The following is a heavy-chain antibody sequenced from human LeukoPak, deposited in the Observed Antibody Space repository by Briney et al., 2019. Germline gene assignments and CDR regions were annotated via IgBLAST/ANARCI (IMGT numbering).Heavy chain of an antibody. CDR3: AKDKSKGELRGNEFDY. CDR2: ISGSGVST. V-gene: IGHV3-23*01. D-gene: IGHD1-7*01. J-gene: IGHJ4*02. CDR1: GFSVTSCA. Sequence: GGSLRLSCAASGFSVTSCAMSWVRQAPGKGLEWVSAISGSGVSTYYADSVKGRFTISRDNSKNTLYLHMNSLRAEDTALYYCAKDKSKGELRGNEFDYWGQGTLVIVSS.